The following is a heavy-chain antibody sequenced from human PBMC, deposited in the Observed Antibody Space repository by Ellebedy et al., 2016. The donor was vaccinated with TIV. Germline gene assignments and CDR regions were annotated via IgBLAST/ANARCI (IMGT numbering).Heavy chain of an antibody. Sequence: GESLKISCAASGFTFSSYSMNWVRQAPGKGLEWVSSISSSSSYIYYADSVKGRFTITRDNAKNSLYLQMNSLRAKDTAVYYCASILGKDWYFDLWGRGTLVTVSS. CDR3: ASILGKDWYFDL. D-gene: IGHD3-3*02. J-gene: IGHJ2*01. V-gene: IGHV3-21*01. CDR2: ISSSSSYI. CDR1: GFTFSSYS.